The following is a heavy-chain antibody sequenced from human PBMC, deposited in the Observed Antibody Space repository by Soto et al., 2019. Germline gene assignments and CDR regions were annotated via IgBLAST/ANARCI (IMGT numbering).Heavy chain of an antibody. CDR1: GGSISSSSYY. V-gene: IGHV4-39*01. D-gene: IGHD5-18*01. J-gene: IGHJ4*02. Sequence: QLHLQESGPGLVKPSETLSLTCTVSGGSISSSSYYWGWIRQHPVKGLEWIGSIYFSWSTYYNPSLSSRVTESLDTTKCPCSLKLSSVTAADTTVHYRSRLSVRLWSSFDNWGKG. CDR2: IYFSWST. CDR3: SRLSVRLWSSFDN.